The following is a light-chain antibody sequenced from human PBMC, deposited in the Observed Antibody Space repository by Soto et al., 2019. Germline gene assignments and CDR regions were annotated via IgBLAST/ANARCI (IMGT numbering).Light chain of an antibody. CDR3: QSYHSGNYA. CDR2: EDK. J-gene: IGLJ1*01. CDR1: SGSIATNY. Sequence: NFILTQPHSLSESPGKTVTISCTRSSGSIATNYVQWYQQRPGSAPTTVIYEDKLRPSGVPDRFSGSIDSSSNSASLTISGLKTEDEADYYCQSYHSGNYAFGTGTKVTVL. V-gene: IGLV6-57*04.